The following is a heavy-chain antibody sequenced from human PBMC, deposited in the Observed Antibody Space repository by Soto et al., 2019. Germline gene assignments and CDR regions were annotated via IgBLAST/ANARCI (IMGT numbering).Heavy chain of an antibody. Sequence: GKGLEWIGEISHSGSTNYNPSLNSRVTISVDTSKNRFSLKLSSVTAADTAVYYCARVSVPAAIHLTNYYHG. V-gene: IGHV4-34*01. CDR2: ISHSGST. CDR3: ARVSVPAAIHLTNYYHG. D-gene: IGHD2-2*02. J-gene: IGHJ6*01.